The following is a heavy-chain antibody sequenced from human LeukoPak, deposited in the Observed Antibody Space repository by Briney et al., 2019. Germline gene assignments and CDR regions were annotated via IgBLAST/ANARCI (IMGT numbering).Heavy chain of an antibody. Sequence: SETLTLTCTVSGVSISSYYWTWIRQPPGKGLEGMGNMYYSWSTNYNLSLKSRVNISVDTYKNQLSLKVTSLTAADTAAYYCARCLGEVTAFDYWGQGTLVSVSS. CDR1: GVSISSYY. V-gene: IGHV4-59*01. D-gene: IGHD2-21*02. CDR2: MYYSWST. J-gene: IGHJ4*02. CDR3: ARCLGEVTAFDY.